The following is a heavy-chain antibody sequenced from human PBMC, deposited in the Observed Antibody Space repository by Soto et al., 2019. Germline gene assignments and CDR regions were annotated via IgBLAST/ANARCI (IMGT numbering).Heavy chain of an antibody. CDR1: GFTFSSYG. J-gene: IGHJ6*02. V-gene: IGHV3-30*18. CDR3: AKDRVLWSSDGYGMDV. D-gene: IGHD3-10*01. Sequence: GGSLRLSCAASGFTFSSYGMHWVRQAPGKGLEWVAVISYDGSNKYYADSVKGRFTISRDNSKNTLYLQMNSLRAEDTAVYYCAKDRVLWSSDGYGMDVWGQGTTVTVSS. CDR2: ISYDGSNK.